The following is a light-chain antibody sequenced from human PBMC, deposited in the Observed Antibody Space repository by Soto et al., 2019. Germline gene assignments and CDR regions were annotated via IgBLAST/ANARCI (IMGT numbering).Light chain of an antibody. CDR2: AAS. Sequence: DIQMTQSPSSLSASVGDRFTITCLSSQSISSYLAWYQQKPGKAPKLLIYAASTLQSGVPSRFSGSGSGTDFTLTISCLQSEDFATYYCQQYYSYLSFTFGPGTKVDIK. J-gene: IGKJ3*01. CDR3: QQYYSYLSFT. V-gene: IGKV1-9*01. CDR1: QSISSY.